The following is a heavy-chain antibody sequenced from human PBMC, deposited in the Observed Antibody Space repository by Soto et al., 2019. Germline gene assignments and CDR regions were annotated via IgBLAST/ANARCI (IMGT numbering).Heavy chain of an antibody. CDR2: ITNDGGST. V-gene: IGHV3-64*02. CDR3: ARATASGYYDY. Sequence: GGSLRLSCAASGFTFSSSAMHWVRQAPGKGLEYVSAITNDGGSTYYTASVKGRFTISRDNSKTTLYLQMGSLRADDMAVYYCARATASGYYDYWGQGTLVTVSS. D-gene: IGHD3-22*01. J-gene: IGHJ4*02. CDR1: GFTFSSSA.